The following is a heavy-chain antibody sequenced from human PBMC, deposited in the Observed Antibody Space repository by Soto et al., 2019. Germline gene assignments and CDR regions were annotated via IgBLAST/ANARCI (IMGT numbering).Heavy chain of an antibody. D-gene: IGHD3-10*01. Sequence: QVQLVQSGAEVKKPGASVKVSCKASGYTFTSYGVSWVRQAPGQGLEWMGWISGYNGNTNYAQKLQGRVAMTTDTSRSTAYMERRSLSSVDTAVYHCARAEKSYYGSGSPYYSGIDVWGQGNKVIVS. CDR1: GYTFTSYG. J-gene: IGHJ6*02. CDR2: ISGYNGNT. CDR3: ARAEKSYYGSGSPYYSGIDV. V-gene: IGHV1-18*04.